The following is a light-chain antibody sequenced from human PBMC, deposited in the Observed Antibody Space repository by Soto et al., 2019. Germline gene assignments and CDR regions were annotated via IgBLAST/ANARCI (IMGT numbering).Light chain of an antibody. J-gene: IGKJ5*01. Sequence: EIGLTQSPATLSLSPGERATLSCRASQSISGYLGWYQQKPGQAPRLLLYADSNRATGIPARLSGSGSGRDFTLTISSLEPEDFSVYYCQQRYNWPITFGHGTRLEIK. CDR3: QQRYNWPIT. CDR1: QSISGY. V-gene: IGKV3-11*02. CDR2: ADS.